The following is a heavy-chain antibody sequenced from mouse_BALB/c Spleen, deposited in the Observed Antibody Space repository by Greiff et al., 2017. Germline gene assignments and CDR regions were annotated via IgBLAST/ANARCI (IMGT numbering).Heavy chain of an antibody. CDR2: ISYDGSN. CDR3: ARTGGSSHYYAMDY. D-gene: IGHD1-1*01. CDR1: GYSITSGYY. J-gene: IGHJ4*01. Sequence: VQLKESGPGLVKPSQSLSLTCSVTGYSITSGYYWNWIRQFPGNKLEWMGYISYDGSNNYNPSLKNRISITRDTSKNQFFLKLNSVTTEDTATYYCARTGGSSHYYAMDYWGQGTSVTVSS. V-gene: IGHV3-6*02.